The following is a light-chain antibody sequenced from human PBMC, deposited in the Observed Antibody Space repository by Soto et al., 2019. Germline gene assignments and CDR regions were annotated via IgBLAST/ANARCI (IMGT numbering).Light chain of an antibody. CDR3: SSYVGSNNYV. CDR2: EVT. CDR1: SSDVGRYNY. J-gene: IGLJ1*01. Sequence: QSVLTQPPSASGSPGQSVTISCIGTSSDVGRYNYVSWYQHHPGKAPKLIIYEVTKRPSGVPDRFSGSKSANTASLTVAGLQADYEADYYCSSYVGSNNYVFGTGTKLTVL. V-gene: IGLV2-8*01.